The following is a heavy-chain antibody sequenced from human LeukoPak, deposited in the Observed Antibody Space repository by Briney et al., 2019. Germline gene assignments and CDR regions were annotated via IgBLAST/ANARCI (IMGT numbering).Heavy chain of an antibody. D-gene: IGHD2-21*02. V-gene: IGHV4-38-2*02. CDR3: ARVIKTVVVVTAISAGCWFDP. J-gene: IGHJ5*02. Sequence: SETLSLTCTVSGYSISSGYYWGWIRQPPGKGLEWIGSIYHSGSTYYNPSLKSRVTISVDTSKNQFSLKLSSVTAADTAVYYCARVIKTVVVVTAISAGCWFDPWGQGTLVTVSS. CDR2: IYHSGST. CDR1: GYSISSGYY.